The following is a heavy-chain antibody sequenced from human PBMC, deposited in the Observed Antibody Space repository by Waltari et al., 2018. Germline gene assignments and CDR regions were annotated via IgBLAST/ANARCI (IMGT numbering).Heavy chain of an antibody. CDR2: ISSNGGST. V-gene: IGHV3-64*01. J-gene: IGHJ6*02. CDR3: ASDPGFANGMDG. Sequence: EVQLVESGGGLVQPGGSLRLSCAASGFTFSSYAMHWVRQAPGKGLEYVSAISSNGGSTYYANSVKGRFTISRDNSKNTLYLQMGSLRAEDMAVYYCASDPGFANGMDGWGQGTTVTVSS. CDR1: GFTFSSYA.